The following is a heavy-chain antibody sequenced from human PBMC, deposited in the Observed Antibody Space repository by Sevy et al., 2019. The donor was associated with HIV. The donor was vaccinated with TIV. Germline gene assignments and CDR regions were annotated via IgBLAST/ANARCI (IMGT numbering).Heavy chain of an antibody. CDR1: GGSVSSGSYY. CDR3: ARAPTTIFGVVTIFDY. J-gene: IGHJ4*02. Sequence: SETLSLTCTVSGGSVSSGSYYWSWIRQPPGKGLEGIGYIYYSGSTNYNPSLKSRVTISVDTSKNQFSLKLSSVTAADTAVYYCARAPTTIFGVVTIFDYWGQGTLVTVSS. V-gene: IGHV4-61*01. D-gene: IGHD3-3*01. CDR2: IYYSGST.